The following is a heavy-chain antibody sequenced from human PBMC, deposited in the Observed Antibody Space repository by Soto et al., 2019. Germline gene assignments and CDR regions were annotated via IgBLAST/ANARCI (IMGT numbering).Heavy chain of an antibody. CDR1: GFSFTGYY. CDR3: ARGASGYYPLAWFDP. Sequence: ASVKVSCKASGFSFTGYYIHWLRQAPGQGLEWMGWINAHSGGTEYAQKFQGRVTLTRDTSIATAYLTLTSLTSDDTALYYCARGASGYYPLAWFDPWGQGTLVTVSS. CDR2: INAHSGGT. J-gene: IGHJ5*02. D-gene: IGHD3-3*01. V-gene: IGHV1-2*02.